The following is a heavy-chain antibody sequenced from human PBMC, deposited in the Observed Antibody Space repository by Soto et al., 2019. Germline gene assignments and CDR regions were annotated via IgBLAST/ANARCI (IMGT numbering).Heavy chain of an antibody. V-gene: IGHV1-18*01. CDR2: ISTYNGNT. CDR3: ARTTVTASYYYMDV. J-gene: IGHJ6*03. D-gene: IGHD4-17*01. Sequence: QVQLVQSGAEVKQPGASVTVSCTASGYTFTNYGFTWVRQATGQGLEWVGWISTYNGNTKYAQKVQGSLTMTTDKSTSTANMELTSLRSDDTALYYCARTTVTASYYYMDVWGKGSTVSVSS. CDR1: GYTFTNYG.